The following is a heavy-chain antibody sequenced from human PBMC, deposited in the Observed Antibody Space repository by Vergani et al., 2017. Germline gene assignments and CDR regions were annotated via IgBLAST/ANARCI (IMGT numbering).Heavy chain of an antibody. D-gene: IGHD3/OR15-3a*01. Sequence: EVQLLQSGGGVIQPGGSVRLSCAASGFTFSACPMTWVRQAPGKGLEWVSSISSSSSYIYYADSVKGRFTISRDNAKNSLYLQMNSLRAEDTAVYYCARDPPPIFGLYYYMDVWGKGTTVTVSS. CDR1: GFTFSACP. V-gene: IGHV3-21*01. CDR2: ISSSSSYI. J-gene: IGHJ6*03. CDR3: ARDPPPIFGLYYYMDV.